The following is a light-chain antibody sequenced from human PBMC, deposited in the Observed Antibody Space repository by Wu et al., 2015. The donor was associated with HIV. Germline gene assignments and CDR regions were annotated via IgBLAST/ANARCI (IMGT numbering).Light chain of an antibody. Sequence: VVTQSPATLSLSTGERATLSCRASQGIGNSLGWYQQKPGQPPRLLIYDASIRTTGIPARFSGSGSETDFTLTINGLQPEDFAIYYCQQRSQWPLTFGQGTRLEI. CDR1: QGIGNS. CDR2: DAS. V-gene: IGKV3-11*01. CDR3: QQRSQWPLT. J-gene: IGKJ5*01.